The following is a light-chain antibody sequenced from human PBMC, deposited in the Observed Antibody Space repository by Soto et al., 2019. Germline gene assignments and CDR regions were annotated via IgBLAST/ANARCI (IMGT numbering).Light chain of an antibody. Sequence: SYELTQPPSVSVAPAQTGPRITCSGDALPKQYAYWYQQKPGQAPVVVIYKDNGRPSGIPERFSGSSSGTTVTLTISGVQAEDEAYYYCQSSDSSGRYPYVFGTGTKVTVL. V-gene: IGLV3-25*02. CDR3: QSSDSSGRYPYV. J-gene: IGLJ1*01. CDR1: ALPKQY. CDR2: KDN.